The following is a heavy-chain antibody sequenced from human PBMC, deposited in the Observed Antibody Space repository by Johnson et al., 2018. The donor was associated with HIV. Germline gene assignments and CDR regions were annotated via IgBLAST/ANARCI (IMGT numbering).Heavy chain of an antibody. J-gene: IGHJ3*02. V-gene: IGHV3-9*01. CDR2: ISWNTASI. Sequence: VQLVESGGGLVQPGRSLRLSCAASGFSFDDYAMHWVRQPPGKGLEWVAAISWNTASIGYADSVKGRFTISRDNAKRSLFLQMNSLRTEDTALYYCARAAKIVVVIAAIDIWGQGTMVTVSS. CDR1: GFSFDDYA. CDR3: ARAAKIVVVIAAIDI. D-gene: IGHD3-22*01.